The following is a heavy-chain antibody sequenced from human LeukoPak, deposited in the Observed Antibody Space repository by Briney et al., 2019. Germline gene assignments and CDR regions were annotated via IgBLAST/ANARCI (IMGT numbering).Heavy chain of an antibody. CDR2: IIPILGIA. D-gene: IGHD4-17*01. CDR3: ASSTELTTVTTHVGGLLDP. V-gene: IGHV1-69*04. CDR1: GGTFSSYA. J-gene: IGHJ5*02. Sequence: ASVKVSCKASGGTFSSYAISWVRQAPGQGLEWMGRIIPILGIANYAQKFQGRVTITADKSTSTAYMELSSLRSEDTAVYYCASSTELTTVTTHVGGLLDPWGQGTLVTVSS.